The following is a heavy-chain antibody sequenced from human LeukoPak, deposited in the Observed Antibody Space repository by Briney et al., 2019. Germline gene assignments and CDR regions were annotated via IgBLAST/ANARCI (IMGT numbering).Heavy chain of an antibody. J-gene: IGHJ3*02. Sequence: GGSLRLSCAASGFTFDDYAMHWVRQAPGKGLEWVSGISWNSGFIGYADSVKGRFTISRDNSKNTLYLQMNSLRAEDTAVYYCAKDGGCTNGVCYHDAFDIWGQGTMVTVSS. CDR2: ISWNSGFI. CDR3: AKDGGCTNGVCYHDAFDI. V-gene: IGHV3-9*01. D-gene: IGHD2-8*01. CDR1: GFTFDDYA.